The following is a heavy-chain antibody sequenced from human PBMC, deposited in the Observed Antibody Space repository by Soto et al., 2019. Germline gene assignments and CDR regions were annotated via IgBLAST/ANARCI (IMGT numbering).Heavy chain of an antibody. CDR3: ARADGVGCVGP. CDR2: INAGNGNT. CDR1: GYTFTSYA. Sequence: QVQLVQSGAEEKKPGASVKVSCKASGYTFTSYAMHWVRQAPGQRLALMGWINAGNGNTKYSQKFQGRVTITRDTSASTDYRELSRLSYEDTAVSDCARADGVGCVGPWGQGPLVTVSS. V-gene: IGHV1-3*05. J-gene: IGHJ4*02. D-gene: IGHD2-15*01.